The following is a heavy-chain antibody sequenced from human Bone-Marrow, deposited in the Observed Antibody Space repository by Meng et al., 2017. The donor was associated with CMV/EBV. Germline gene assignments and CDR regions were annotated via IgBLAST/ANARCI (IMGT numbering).Heavy chain of an antibody. CDR3: ARGPHPSYCSSTSCYTWFDP. J-gene: IGHJ5*02. Sequence: ESLKISCAASGFTFSSYWMSWVRQAPGKGLEWIGEINHSGSTNYNPSLKSRVTISVDTSKNQFSLKLSSVTAADTAVYYCARGPHPSYCSSTSCYTWFDPWGQGTLVTVSS. V-gene: IGHV4-34*01. D-gene: IGHD2-2*02. CDR2: INHSGST. CDR1: GFTFSSYW.